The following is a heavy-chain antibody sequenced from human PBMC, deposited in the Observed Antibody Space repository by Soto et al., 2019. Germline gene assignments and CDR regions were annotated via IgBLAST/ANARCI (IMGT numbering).Heavy chain of an antibody. CDR2: IYRDGST. D-gene: IGHD3-22*01. CDR1: GFTVSSNY. J-gene: IGHJ3*02. Sequence: PGGSLRLSCTASGFTVSSNYMNWVPQAPGKGLEWVSIIYRDGSTYYANSVKGRFTISRDSSKNTLYLQMNSLRAEETAVYYCARAMIVVDIGAFDIWGEGTMVT. V-gene: IGHV3-66*01. CDR3: ARAMIVVDIGAFDI.